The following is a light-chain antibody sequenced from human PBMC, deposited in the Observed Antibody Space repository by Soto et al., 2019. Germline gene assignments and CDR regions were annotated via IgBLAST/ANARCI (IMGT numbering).Light chain of an antibody. V-gene: IGKV3-11*01. CDR1: QTVSSY. CDR2: DAH. Sequence: IVLTQSPATLSLWPGETAILSCRASQTVSSYLSWYQHKPGQAPRLLIYDAHKRAPGIPARFSGRGSGTDFPLTISTLEPKDFAVYYCKRRSTPTPSGQGTQREIE. J-gene: IGKJ5*01. CDR3: KRRSTPTP.